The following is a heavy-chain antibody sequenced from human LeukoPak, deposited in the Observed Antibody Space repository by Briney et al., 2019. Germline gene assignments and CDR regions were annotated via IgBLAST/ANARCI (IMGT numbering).Heavy chain of an antibody. D-gene: IGHD3-22*01. Sequence: GGSLRLSCVTSGFTFSDHYMDWVRQAPGKGLEWVAVIWYDGSNKYYADSVKGRFTISRDNSKNTLYLQMNSLRAEDTAVYYCAREVGYYDSSGYYYGYYYYGMDVWGQGTTVTVSS. CDR1: GFTFSDHY. J-gene: IGHJ6*02. CDR3: AREVGYYDSSGYYYGYYYYGMDV. V-gene: IGHV3-33*08. CDR2: IWYDGSNK.